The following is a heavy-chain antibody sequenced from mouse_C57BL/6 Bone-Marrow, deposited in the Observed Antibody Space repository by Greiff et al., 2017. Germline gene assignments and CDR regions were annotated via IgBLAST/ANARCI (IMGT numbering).Heavy chain of an antibody. CDR1: GYTFTDYY. D-gene: IGHD1-2*01. J-gene: IGHJ2*01. CDR2: IDPGSGNT. V-gene: IGHV1-76*01. Sequence: VQLQQSGAELVRPGASVKLSCKASGYTFTDYYINWVKQRPGQGLEWIARIDPGSGNTYYNEKFKGKATLTAEKSSSTAYMQLSSLTSEDSAVYFCARRTTAYYFDYWGQGTTLTVSS. CDR3: ARRTTAYYFDY.